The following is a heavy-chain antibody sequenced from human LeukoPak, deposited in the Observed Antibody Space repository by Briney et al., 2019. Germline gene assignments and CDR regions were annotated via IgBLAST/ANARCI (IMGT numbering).Heavy chain of an antibody. J-gene: IGHJ4*02. Sequence: SETLSLTCTVSGDSISSYYWSWIRQPPGKGLEWIGYINYSGSTNSNPSLKSRVTISVDTSRNQFSLKLTSVTAADSAVYYCARDRTTGDLDSWGQGTLVTVSS. V-gene: IGHV4-59*01. CDR2: INYSGST. CDR3: ARDRTTGDLDS. D-gene: IGHD2/OR15-2a*01. CDR1: GDSISSYY.